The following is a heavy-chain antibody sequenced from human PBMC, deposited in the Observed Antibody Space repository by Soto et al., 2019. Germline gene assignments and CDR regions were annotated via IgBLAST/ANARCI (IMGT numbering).Heavy chain of an antibody. Sequence: QVQLVQSGAEVKKPGASVKVSCKASGYTFSNYGFSWVRQAPGQRLEWMGWISAYNGNTNYAQKVHGRVTMTTDTSTGTAYMELRSLRSDDTAVYYCASSFTSSHWRSGMDVWGQGTTVTVS. D-gene: IGHD2-2*01. J-gene: IGHJ6*02. CDR3: ASSFTSSHWRSGMDV. CDR2: ISAYNGNT. CDR1: GYTFSNYG. V-gene: IGHV1-18*01.